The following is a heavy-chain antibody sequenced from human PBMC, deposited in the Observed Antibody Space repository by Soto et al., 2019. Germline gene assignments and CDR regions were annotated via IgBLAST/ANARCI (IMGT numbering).Heavy chain of an antibody. J-gene: IGHJ4*02. CDR2: IWYDGTEI. CDR1: GFTFSSYG. CDR3: ARLVSAAANDY. V-gene: IGHV3-33*03. D-gene: IGHD1-26*01. Sequence: PGGSLRISCAASGFTFSSYGMHWVRQAPGKGLEWVAVIWYDGTEIYYVDSVKGRFTISRDNAKNSLYLQMNSLRAEDTAVYYCARLVSAAANDYWGQGALVTVSS.